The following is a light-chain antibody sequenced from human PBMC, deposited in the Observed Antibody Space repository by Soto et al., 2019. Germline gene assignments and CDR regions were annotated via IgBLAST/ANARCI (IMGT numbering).Light chain of an antibody. CDR1: QSVSSK. CDR3: QHYNNWPPYT. Sequence: EIVMTQSPATLSVSPGEGATLSCRASQSVSSKLAWYQQRPGQAPRLLIYGASTRATGIPARFSGSGSGTEFTLTISSLQSEDFVVYYCQHYNNWPPYTFGQGTRLEIK. J-gene: IGKJ5*01. CDR2: GAS. V-gene: IGKV3-15*01.